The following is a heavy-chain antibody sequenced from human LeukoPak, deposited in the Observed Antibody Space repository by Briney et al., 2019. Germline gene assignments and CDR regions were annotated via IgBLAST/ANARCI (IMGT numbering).Heavy chain of an antibody. J-gene: IGHJ4*02. CDR3: ARAAPGYSSSWYHLDY. V-gene: IGHV3-53*01. CDR2: IYSGGNT. Sequence: GGSLRLSCAASGFTVSSNYMSWVRQAPGKGLEWVSVIYSGGNTYYADSVKGRFTISRDNSKNTLYLQMNSLRAEDTAVYYCARAAPGYSSSWYHLDYWGQGTLVTVSS. D-gene: IGHD6-13*01. CDR1: GFTVSSNY.